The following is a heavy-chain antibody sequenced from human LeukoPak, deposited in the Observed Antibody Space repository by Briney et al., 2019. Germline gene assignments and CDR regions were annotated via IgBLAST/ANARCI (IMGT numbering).Heavy chain of an antibody. V-gene: IGHV3-23*01. CDR3: AKDGVRYCSGGTCYYFYYMDV. J-gene: IGHJ6*03. CDR2: ISGSGGST. Sequence: GGSLRLSCAASGFTLSSYAMSWVRQAPGKGLEWVSAISGSGGSTYYADSVRGRFTISRDNSKNTLYLQMNSLRAEDTAVYFCAKDGVRYCSGGTCYYFYYMDVWGKGTTVTVSS. CDR1: GFTLSSYA. D-gene: IGHD2-15*01.